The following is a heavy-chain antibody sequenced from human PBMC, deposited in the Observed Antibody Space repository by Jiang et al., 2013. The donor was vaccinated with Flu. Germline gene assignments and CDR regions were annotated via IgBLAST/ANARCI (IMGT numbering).Heavy chain of an antibody. CDR2: IYHSGST. J-gene: IGHJ5*02. D-gene: IGHD6-19*01. CDR3: ARDPIAVAGGYWFDP. V-gene: IGHV4-4*02. CDR1: GDSISTINW. Sequence: SGSGLVKPSETLSLTCAVSGDSISTINWWSWVRQSPGKGLEWIGEIYHSGSTDYNPSLKSRVTISVDKSKNQFSLKLSSVTAADTAVYYCARDPIAVAGGYWFDPWGQGTLVTVSS.